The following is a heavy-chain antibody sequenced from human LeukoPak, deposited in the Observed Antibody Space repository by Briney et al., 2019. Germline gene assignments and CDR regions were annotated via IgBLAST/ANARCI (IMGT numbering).Heavy chain of an antibody. V-gene: IGHV3-21*06. CDR2: INSNGDYI. D-gene: IGHD3-9*01. CDR1: GFTFSRYS. J-gene: IGHJ4*02. Sequence: PGESLRLSCVASGFTFSRYSMTWVRQAPGKGLEWVSSINSNGDYIYYSDSVKGRFSISRDSARNSVYLQMNSLRAEDTAVYYCARGLGYFDWLFLYWGQGTLLTVSS. CDR3: ARGLGYFDWLFLY.